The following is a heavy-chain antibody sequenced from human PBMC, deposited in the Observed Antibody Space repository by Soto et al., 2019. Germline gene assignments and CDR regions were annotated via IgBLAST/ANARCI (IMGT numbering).Heavy chain of an antibody. V-gene: IGHV4-39*07. J-gene: IGHJ4*02. CDR3: ARVGRSWYILFDY. Sequence: SETLSLTCTVSGGSISSRSYYWGWIRQPPGKGLEGIRSIYYSGSTYYNPSLKSRVTISVDTSKNQCSLKLSSVTAADTAVYYCARVGRSWYILFDYWGQGTLVTVSS. D-gene: IGHD6-13*01. CDR1: GGSISSRSYY. CDR2: IYYSGST.